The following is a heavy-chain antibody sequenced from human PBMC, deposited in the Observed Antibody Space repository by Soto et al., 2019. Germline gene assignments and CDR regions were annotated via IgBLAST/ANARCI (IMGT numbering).Heavy chain of an antibody. D-gene: IGHD2-8*01. J-gene: IGHJ6*02. CDR1: GYSFTSYW. V-gene: IGHV5-10-1*01. CDR2: IDPSDSYT. Sequence: GESLKISCKGSGYSFTSYWISWVRQMPGRGLEWMGRIDPSDSYTNYSPSFQGHVTISADKSISTAYLQWSSLKASDTAMYYCASTLGYCTNGVCYGGYYYYYGMDVWGQGTTVTSP. CDR3: ASTLGYCTNGVCYGGYYYYYGMDV.